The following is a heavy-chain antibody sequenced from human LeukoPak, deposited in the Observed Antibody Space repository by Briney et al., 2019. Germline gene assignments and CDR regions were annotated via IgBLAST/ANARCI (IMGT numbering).Heavy chain of an antibody. CDR2: IYYSGST. V-gene: IGHV4-59*12. CDR3: ARGLGGGGYLVDY. J-gene: IGHJ4*02. D-gene: IGHD1-26*01. CDR1: GDSISSYY. Sequence: SETLSLTCTVSGDSISSYYWSWIRQPPGKGLEWIGYIYYSGSTNYNPSLKSRVTISVDTSKNQFSLKLSSVTAADTAVYYCARGLGGGGYLVDYWGQGTLVTVSS.